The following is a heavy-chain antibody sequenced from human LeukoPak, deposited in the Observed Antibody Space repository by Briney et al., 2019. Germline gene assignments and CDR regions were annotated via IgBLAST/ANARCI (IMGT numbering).Heavy chain of an antibody. CDR1: GFSLSTSGVG. CDR3: AHRSYYDSSGYGLFDY. Sequence: SGPTLVHPTPPLTLTCTFSGFSLSTSGVGVAWIRQPPGKALEWLALIYWNDDKRYIPSLKSRLTITQATSKNQVVLTMTNMDPVDTATYYCAHRSYYDSSGYGLFDYWGQGTLVTVSS. D-gene: IGHD3-22*01. J-gene: IGHJ4*02. V-gene: IGHV2-5*01. CDR2: IYWNDDK.